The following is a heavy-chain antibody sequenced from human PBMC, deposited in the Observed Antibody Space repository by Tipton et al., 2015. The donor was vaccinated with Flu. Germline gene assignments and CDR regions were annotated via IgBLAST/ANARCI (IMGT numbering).Heavy chain of an antibody. CDR1: GFAFSSYG. D-gene: IGHD3-16*01. CDR2: ISHDGKTE. V-gene: IGHV3-30*18. Sequence: SLRLSCAASGFAFSSYGMHWVRQASGKGLEWVAVISHDGKTEYYADSVKGRFTISRDNSKNMLYLQMNSLRPEDAAVFYCAKDPRGSWGDYFYYFAMDAWGPGATVTVSS. J-gene: IGHJ6*02. CDR3: AKDPRGSWGDYFYYFAMDA.